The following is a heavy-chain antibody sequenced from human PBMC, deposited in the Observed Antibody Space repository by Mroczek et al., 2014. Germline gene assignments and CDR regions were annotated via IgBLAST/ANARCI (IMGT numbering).Heavy chain of an antibody. CDR1: GGTFSSYA. D-gene: IGHD2-15*01. J-gene: IGHJ4*02. CDR2: IIPIFGTA. V-gene: IGHV1-69*01. CDR3: ARAIVRYCSGGSCKNYFDY. Sequence: QVQLVQSGAEVKKPGSSVKVSCKASGGTFSSYAISWVRQAPGQGLEWMGGIIPIFGTANYAQKFQGRVTITADESTSTAYMELSSLRSEDTAVYYCARAIVRYCSGGSCKNYFDYWGQGTLVTVSS.